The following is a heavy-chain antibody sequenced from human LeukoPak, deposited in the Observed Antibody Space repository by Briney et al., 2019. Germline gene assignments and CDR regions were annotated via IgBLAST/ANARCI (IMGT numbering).Heavy chain of an antibody. CDR1: GGSISSGSYY. J-gene: IGHJ6*03. CDR2: IYTSGST. D-gene: IGHD6-6*01. CDR3: ARDGYGIAARPSFYYYYYMDV. V-gene: IGHV4-61*02. Sequence: SQTLSLTCTVSGGSISSGSYYWSWIRQPAGKGLEWIGRIYTSGSTNYNPSLKSRVTISVDTSKNQFSLKLSSVTAADTAVYYCARDGYGIAARPSFYYYYYMDVWGKGTTVTVSS.